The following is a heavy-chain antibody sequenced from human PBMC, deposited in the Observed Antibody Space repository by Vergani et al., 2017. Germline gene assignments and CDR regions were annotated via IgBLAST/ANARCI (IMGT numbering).Heavy chain of an antibody. CDR1: GFTFSSYG. Sequence: QVQLVESGGGVVQPGRSLRLSCAASGFTFSSYGMHWVRQAPGKGLEWVAVISYDGSNKYYADSVKGRFTISRDNSKNTLYLQMNSLRAEDTAVYYCAKTVTTWDYYYYMDVWGKXP. CDR3: AKTVTTWDYYYYMDV. J-gene: IGHJ6*03. D-gene: IGHD4-17*01. CDR2: ISYDGSNK. V-gene: IGHV3-30*18.